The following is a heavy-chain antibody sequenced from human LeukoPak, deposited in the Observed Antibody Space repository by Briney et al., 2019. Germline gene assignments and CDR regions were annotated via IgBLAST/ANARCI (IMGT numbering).Heavy chain of an antibody. CDR2: ISSSSSYI. J-gene: IGHJ4*02. CDR3: ARGVPSGITPLYYFDY. D-gene: IGHD1-14*01. V-gene: IGHV3-21*01. Sequence: GGSLRLSCAASGCTFSSYSMNWVRQAPGKGLEWVSSISSSSSYIYYADSVKGRFTISRDNAKNSLYLQMNSLRAEDTAVYYCARGVPSGITPLYYFDYWGQGTLVTVSS. CDR1: GCTFSSYS.